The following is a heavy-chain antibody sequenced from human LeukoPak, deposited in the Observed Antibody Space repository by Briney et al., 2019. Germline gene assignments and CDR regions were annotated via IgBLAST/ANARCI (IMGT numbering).Heavy chain of an antibody. Sequence: TSETLSLTCTVSGGSISSGDYYWSWIRQPPGKGLEWMGYIYYTGSTSYNPSLKSRVSMSVDTSKNHFSLKLSSVTAADTAVYYYARGDAAMVDYWGQGTLVTVSS. CDR2: IYYTGST. CDR3: ARGDAAMVDY. J-gene: IGHJ4*02. D-gene: IGHD5-18*01. CDR1: GGSISSGDYY. V-gene: IGHV4-30-4*01.